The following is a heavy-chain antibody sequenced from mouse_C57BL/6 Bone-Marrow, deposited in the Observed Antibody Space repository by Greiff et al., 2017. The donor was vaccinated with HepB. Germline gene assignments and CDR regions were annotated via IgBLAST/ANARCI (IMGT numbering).Heavy chain of an antibody. J-gene: IGHJ3*01. V-gene: IGHV3-6*01. CDR2: ISYDGSN. Sequence: ESGPGLVKPSQSLSLTCSVTGYSITSGYYWNWIRQFPGNKLEWMGYISYDGSNNYNPSLKNRISITRDTSKNQFFLKLNSVTTEDTATYYCARAGYGNYEGAWFAYWGQGTLVTVSA. D-gene: IGHD2-1*01. CDR3: ARAGYGNYEGAWFAY. CDR1: GYSITSGYY.